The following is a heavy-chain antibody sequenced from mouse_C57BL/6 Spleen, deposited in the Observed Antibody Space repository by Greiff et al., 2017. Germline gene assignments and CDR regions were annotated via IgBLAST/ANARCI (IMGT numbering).Heavy chain of an antibody. CDR1: GYTFTSYW. J-gene: IGHJ4*01. D-gene: IGHD2-2*01. CDR2: ISPGSGST. Sequence: VQLQQSGAELVKPGASVKMSCKASGYTFTSYWINWVKQRPGQGLEWIGDISPGSGSTNYNEKFKSKATLTVDTSSSTAYMQLSSLTSEDAAVYYCARRDYGYYYYAMDYWGQGTSVTVSS. V-gene: IGHV1-55*01. CDR3: ARRDYGYYYYAMDY.